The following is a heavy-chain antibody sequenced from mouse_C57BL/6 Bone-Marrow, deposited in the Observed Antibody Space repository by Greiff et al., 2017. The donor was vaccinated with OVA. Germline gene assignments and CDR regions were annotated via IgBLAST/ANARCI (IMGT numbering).Heavy chain of an antibody. Sequence: VKLVESGAELVRPGASVKLSCKASGYTFTDYYISWVKQRPGQGLEWIARIYPGSGNIYYNEKFKGKATLTAEKSSSTAYMQLSSLTSDDSAVYFCARSERLRDYFDYWGQGTTLTVSS. V-gene: IGHV1-76*01. CDR3: ARSERLRDYFDY. CDR1: GYTFTDYY. CDR2: IYPGSGNI. J-gene: IGHJ2*01. D-gene: IGHD2-2*01.